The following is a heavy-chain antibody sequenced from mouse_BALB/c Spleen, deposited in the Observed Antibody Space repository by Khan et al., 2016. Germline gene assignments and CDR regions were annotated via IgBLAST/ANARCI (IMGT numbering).Heavy chain of an antibody. CDR2: IWAGGST. D-gene: IGHD3-3*01. V-gene: IGHV2-9*02. CDR3: ARLEDI. Sequence: VQLKESGPGLVAPSQSLSITCTVTGFSLTSDGVHWGRQPLRKGMQGRVVIWAGGSTNYNSAPLSRLSLSKSNSKSQHFLQMYSLLTDETPMYYCARLEDIWGQGTTLTVSS. CDR1: GFSLTSDG. J-gene: IGHJ2*01.